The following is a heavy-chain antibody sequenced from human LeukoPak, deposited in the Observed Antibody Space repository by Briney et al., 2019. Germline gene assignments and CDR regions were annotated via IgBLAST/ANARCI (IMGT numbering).Heavy chain of an antibody. V-gene: IGHV1-8*01. Sequence: ASVKVSCKASGYTFTSYDINWVRQATGQGLEWMGWMNPNSGNTGYAQKFQGRVTMSRNTSISTAYMELSSLRSEDTAVYYCASLIAVAGTRDYWGQGTLVTVSS. CDR2: MNPNSGNT. D-gene: IGHD6-19*01. CDR1: GYTFTSYD. CDR3: ASLIAVAGTRDY. J-gene: IGHJ4*02.